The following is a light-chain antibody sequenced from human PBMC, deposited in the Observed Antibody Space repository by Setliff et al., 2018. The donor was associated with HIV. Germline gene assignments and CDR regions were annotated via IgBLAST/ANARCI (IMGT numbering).Light chain of an antibody. J-gene: IGLJ2*01. CDR2: DVT. V-gene: IGLV2-11*01. CDR3: CSYAGSSTSVV. Sequence: SALTQPRSVSGSPGQSVTISCTGTSSDVGGYNYVSWYQQHPGKAPKLMIYDVTNRPSGVSNRFSGSKSGNTASLTISGLQAEDEADYYCCSYAGSSTSVVFGGGTQLTVL. CDR1: SSDVGGYNY.